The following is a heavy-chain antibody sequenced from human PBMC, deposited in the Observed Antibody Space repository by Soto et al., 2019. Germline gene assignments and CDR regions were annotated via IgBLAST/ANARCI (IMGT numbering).Heavy chain of an antibody. Sequence: SETLSLTCAVNGGSLTGYYWSWIRQLPGKGLEWIGEIKDGGVTNYSPSLKGRVTMSADTSKNQFSLKLNSVTAADTAVYYCARGQEGIVATHWDQGTLVTVSS. D-gene: IGHD5-12*01. J-gene: IGHJ4*02. CDR3: ARGQEGIVATH. CDR2: IKDGGVT. V-gene: IGHV4-34*01. CDR1: GGSLTGYY.